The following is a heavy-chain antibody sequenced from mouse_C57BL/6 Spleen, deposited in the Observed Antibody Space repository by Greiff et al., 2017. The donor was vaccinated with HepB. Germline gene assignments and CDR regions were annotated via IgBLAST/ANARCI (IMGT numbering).Heavy chain of an antibody. CDR2: IYPGSGST. CDR1: GYTFTSYW. CDR3: ARWVSGYWYFDV. D-gene: IGHD3-2*02. Sequence: QVQLQQPGAELVKPGASVKMSCKASGYTFTSYWITWVKQSPGQGLEWIGDIYPGSGSTNYNEKFKSKATLTVDTSSSTAYMQLSSLTSEDSAVYYCARWVSGYWYFDVWGTGTTVTVSS. J-gene: IGHJ1*03. V-gene: IGHV1-55*01.